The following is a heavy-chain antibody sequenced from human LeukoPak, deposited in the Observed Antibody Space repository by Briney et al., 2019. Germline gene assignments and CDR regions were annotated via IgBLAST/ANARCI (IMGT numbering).Heavy chain of an antibody. V-gene: IGHV1-46*01. CDR3: ARAVAAGRRFDY. J-gene: IGHJ4*02. Sequence: ASVKVSCKASGYTFTSNYIHWVRQAPGQGLEWMGTINPSGGSTTFAQKFQGRVTMTRDTSTSTLYMELGSLESDDTAMYFCARAVAAGRRFDYWGQGTLAIVSS. CDR1: GYTFTSNY. CDR2: INPSGGST. D-gene: IGHD6-13*01.